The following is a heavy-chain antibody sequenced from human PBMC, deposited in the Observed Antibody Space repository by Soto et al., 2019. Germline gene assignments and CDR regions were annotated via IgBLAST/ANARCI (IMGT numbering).Heavy chain of an antibody. CDR3: ATDATRTPPGAFDI. D-gene: IGHD1-1*01. CDR1: GYTLTELS. CDR2: FDPEDGET. V-gene: IGHV1-24*01. J-gene: IGHJ3*02. Sequence: ASVKVSCKVSGYTLTELSMHWVRQAPGKGLEWMGGFDPEDGETIYAQKFQGRVTMTEDTSTDTAYMELSSLRSEDTAVYYCATDATRTPPGAFDIWGQGTMVTVSS.